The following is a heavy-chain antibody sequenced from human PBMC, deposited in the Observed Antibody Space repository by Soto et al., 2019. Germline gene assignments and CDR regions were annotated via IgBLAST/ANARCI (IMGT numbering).Heavy chain of an antibody. CDR1: GASVSSYY. J-gene: IGHJ4*02. CDR3: ARVSGEYSYGLAFDY. CDR2: ISPSGST. D-gene: IGHD3-16*01. Sequence: QVQLQESGPGLVKPSETLSLTCIVSGASVSSYYWNWIRQPAGKGLEWIGHISPSGSTNYNPSLKRRVTMSLDKSKNQFSLRLTSVTAADTAVYYCARVSGEYSYGLAFDYWGQGTLVTVSS. V-gene: IGHV4-4*07.